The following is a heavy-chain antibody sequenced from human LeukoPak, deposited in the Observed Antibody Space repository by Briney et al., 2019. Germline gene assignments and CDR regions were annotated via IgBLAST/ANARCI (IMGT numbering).Heavy chain of an antibody. CDR2: IIPIFGTA. V-gene: IGHV1-69*13. Sequence: ASVKVSCKASGGTFGSYAISWVRQAPGQGLEWMGGIIPIFGTANYAQKFQGRVTITADESTSTAYMELSSLRSEDTAVYYCARDLFVGGGSGNWFDPWGQGTLVTVSS. CDR1: GGTFGSYA. J-gene: IGHJ5*02. D-gene: IGHD3-16*01. CDR3: ARDLFVGGGSGNWFDP.